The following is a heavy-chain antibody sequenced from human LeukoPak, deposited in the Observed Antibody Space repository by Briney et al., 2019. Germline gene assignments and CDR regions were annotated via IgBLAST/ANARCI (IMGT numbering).Heavy chain of an antibody. V-gene: IGHV3-30*18. CDR1: GFTFSSYG. CDR2: ISYDGSNK. D-gene: IGHD6-13*01. Sequence: GGSLRLSCAASGFTFSSYGMHWVRQAPGKGLEWVAVISYDGSNKYYADSVKGRFTISRDNSKNTPYLQMNSLRAEDTAVYYCAKDRVSSSSWFDYWGQGTLVTVSS. CDR3: AKDRVSSSSWFDY. J-gene: IGHJ5*01.